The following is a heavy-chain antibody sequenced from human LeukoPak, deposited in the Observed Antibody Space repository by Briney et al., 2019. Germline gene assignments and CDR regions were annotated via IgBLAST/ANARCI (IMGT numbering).Heavy chain of an antibody. Sequence: GGSLRLSCAASGFTFSSYWMHWVRQAPGKGLEWVSVIYSGDITYYADSVKGRFTISRDISKNTLYLHMNSLRAEDMAVYYCARGGSSGIFYFYMDVWGKGTTVTISS. J-gene: IGHJ6*03. CDR2: IYSGDIT. CDR3: ARGGSSGIFYFYMDV. D-gene: IGHD3-10*01. V-gene: IGHV3-66*01. CDR1: GFTFSSYW.